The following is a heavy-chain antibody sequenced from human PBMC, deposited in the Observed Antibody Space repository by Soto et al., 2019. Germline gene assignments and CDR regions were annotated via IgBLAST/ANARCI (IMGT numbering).Heavy chain of an antibody. V-gene: IGHV3-53*01. CDR3: ARARRDGYNFVAFDI. CDR1: GFTFSSYS. Sequence: PGGSLRLSCAASGFTFSSYSMNWVRQAPGKGLEWVSVIYSGGSTYYADSVKGRFTISRDNSKNTLYLQMNSLRAEDTAVYFCARARRDGYNFVAFDIWGQGTMVTVSS. D-gene: IGHD5-12*01. J-gene: IGHJ3*02. CDR2: IYSGGST.